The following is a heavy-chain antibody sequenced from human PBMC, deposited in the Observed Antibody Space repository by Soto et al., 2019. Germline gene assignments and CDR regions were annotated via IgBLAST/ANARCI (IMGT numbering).Heavy chain of an antibody. V-gene: IGHV3-23*01. CDR3: ANHGGFDF. CDR2: ISIRGDYR. Sequence: EGQLLPSGGGLVQPGESLRLSCAASGFTFSSSGMSWVRQAPGKGLEWVSSISIRGDYRYYADSVKGRFTISRDNSKNTLYLQMSSLTVEDTALYYCANHGGFDFWGQGTMVAVSS. D-gene: IGHD4-17*01. CDR1: GFTFSSSG. J-gene: IGHJ3*01.